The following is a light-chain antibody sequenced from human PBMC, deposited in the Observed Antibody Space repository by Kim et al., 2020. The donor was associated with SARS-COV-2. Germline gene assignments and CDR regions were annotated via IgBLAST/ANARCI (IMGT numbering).Light chain of an antibody. CDR3: QQLDTYSRT. J-gene: IGKJ1*01. CDR1: HSINRW. CDR2: DAS. Sequence: ASVGDRVTITCRASHSINRWLAWYQQKPGKAPKLLMYDASILQSGVPSRFSGSGYGTEFTLTISSLQPDDFATYYCQQLDTYSRTFGQGTKVDIK. V-gene: IGKV1-5*01.